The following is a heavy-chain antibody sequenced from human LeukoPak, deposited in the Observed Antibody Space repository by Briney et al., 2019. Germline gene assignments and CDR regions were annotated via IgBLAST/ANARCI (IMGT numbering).Heavy chain of an antibody. CDR2: IYYSGST. D-gene: IGHD5-18*01. J-gene: IGHJ4*02. CDR3: ASGYSYGHFDY. Sequence: SETLSLTCTVSGGSISSYCWSWIRQPPGKGLEWIGYIYYSGSTNYNPSLKSRVTVSVDTSKKQFSLKLSSVTAADTAVYYCASGYSYGHFDYWGQGTLVTVSS. V-gene: IGHV4-59*01. CDR1: GGSISSYC.